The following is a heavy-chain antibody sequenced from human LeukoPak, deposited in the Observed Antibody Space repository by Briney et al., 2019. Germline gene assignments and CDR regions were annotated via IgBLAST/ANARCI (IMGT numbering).Heavy chain of an antibody. D-gene: IGHD6-19*01. CDR1: GFTFSSYS. CDR3: VARGGWARFDY. CDR2: ISSSSSYI. V-gene: IGHV3-21*01. Sequence: WGSLRLSCAASGFTFSSYSMNWVRQAPGKRLEWVSSISSSSSYIYYADSVKGRFTISRDNAKNALYLQMNSLRGEDTAVYYCVARGGWARFDYWGQGTLVTVSS. J-gene: IGHJ4*02.